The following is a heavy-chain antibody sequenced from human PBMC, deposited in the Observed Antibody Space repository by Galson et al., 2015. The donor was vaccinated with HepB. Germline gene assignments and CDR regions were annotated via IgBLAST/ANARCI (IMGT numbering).Heavy chain of an antibody. CDR2: ISSQGNNK. D-gene: IGHD3-10*01. J-gene: IGHJ4*02. CDR1: GFTFNNYA. Sequence: SLRLSCVASGFTFNNYAMHWVRQAPGKGLEWVAVISSQGNNKYCAESVKGRFTISRDNSKNTLNMEMKSLRPEDTAVYFCARGLFDYWGQGTLVTVSS. CDR3: ARGLFDY. V-gene: IGHV3-30-3*01.